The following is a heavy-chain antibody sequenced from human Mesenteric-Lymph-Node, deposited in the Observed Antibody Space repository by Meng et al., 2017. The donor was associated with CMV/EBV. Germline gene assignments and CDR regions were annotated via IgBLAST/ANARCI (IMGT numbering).Heavy chain of an antibody. CDR1: GFIFSSFA. J-gene: IGHJ4*02. Sequence: GESLKISCAASGFIFSSFAMTWVRQAPGKGLEWISTIGGSRGSTYYADSAKGRFTISRDNSKNTLYLQMNSLRAEDTAIYYCAKTPPHIYYPGVYYLDYWGQGTLVTVSS. CDR3: AKTPPHIYYPGVYYLDY. CDR2: IGGSRGST. V-gene: IGHV3-23*01. D-gene: IGHD2-8*02.